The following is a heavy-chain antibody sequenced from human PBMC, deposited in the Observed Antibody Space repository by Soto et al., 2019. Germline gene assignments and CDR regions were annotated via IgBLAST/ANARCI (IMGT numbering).Heavy chain of an antibody. J-gene: IGHJ4*02. D-gene: IGHD6-13*01. CDR1: GFTFSSYG. V-gene: IGHV3-33*01. Sequence: QVQLVESGGGVVQPGRSLRLSCAASGFTFSSYGMHWVRQAPGKGLGWVAVIWYDGSNKYYADSVKGRFTISRDNSKNTLYLQMNSLRAEDTAVYYCARVYSSSWYSVDYWGQGTLVTVSS. CDR3: ARVYSSSWYSVDY. CDR2: IWYDGSNK.